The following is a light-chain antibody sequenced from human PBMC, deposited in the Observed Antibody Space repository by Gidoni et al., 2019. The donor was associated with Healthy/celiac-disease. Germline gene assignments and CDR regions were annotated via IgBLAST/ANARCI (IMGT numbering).Light chain of an antibody. Sequence: QSVLPQPPSASGTPGQRVTISCSGSSPNTGSNTVNWYQQLPGTAPKLLIYSNNPRPSGVPDRFSGSKSGTSASLAISGLQSEDEADYYCAAWDDSLGVVFGGGTKLTVL. CDR1: SPNTGSNT. J-gene: IGLJ2*01. CDR3: AAWDDSLGVV. CDR2: SNN. V-gene: IGLV1-44*01.